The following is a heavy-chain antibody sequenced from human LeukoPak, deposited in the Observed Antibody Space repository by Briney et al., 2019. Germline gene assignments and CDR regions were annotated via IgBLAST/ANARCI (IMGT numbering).Heavy chain of an antibody. CDR3: ARDSSSQSHSYMDV. Sequence: PGGSLRLSCAASGFTVSDNYMSWVRQAPGKGLAWVSVIYSGGNTYYADSVKGRFTISRDSSKNTLYLQMNSLRAEDTAVYYCARDSSSQSHSYMDVWGKGTTVTVSS. D-gene: IGHD2-2*01. CDR1: GFTVSDNY. CDR2: IYSGGNT. V-gene: IGHV3-53*01. J-gene: IGHJ6*03.